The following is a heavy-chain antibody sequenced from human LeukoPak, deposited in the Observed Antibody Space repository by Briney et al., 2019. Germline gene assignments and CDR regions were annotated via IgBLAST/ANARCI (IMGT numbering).Heavy chain of an antibody. D-gene: IGHD3-10*01. J-gene: IGHJ6*03. Sequence: GASVKVSCKASGYTFTGYYMHWVRQAPGQGLEWMGWINPNSGGTNYAQKFQGRVTMTRDTSISTAYMELSRLRSDDTAVYYCARAGIGYYYYYMDVWGKGTTVTVSS. CDR3: ARAGIGYYYYYMDV. CDR2: INPNSGGT. V-gene: IGHV1-2*02. CDR1: GYTFTGYY.